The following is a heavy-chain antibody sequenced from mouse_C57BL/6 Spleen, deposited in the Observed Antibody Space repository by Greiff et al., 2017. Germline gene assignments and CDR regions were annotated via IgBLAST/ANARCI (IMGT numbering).Heavy chain of an antibody. CDR2: IRSKSNNYAT. D-gene: IGHD1-1*01. CDR3: VRDYGRFYAMDY. J-gene: IGHJ4*01. V-gene: IGHV10-1*01. Sequence: EVMLVESGGGLVQPKGSLKLSCAASGFSFNTYAMNWVRQAPGKGLEWVARIRSKSNNYATYYADSVKDRFTISRDDSESMLYLQMNNLKTEDTAMYYCVRDYGRFYAMDYWGQGTSVTVSS. CDR1: GFSFNTYA.